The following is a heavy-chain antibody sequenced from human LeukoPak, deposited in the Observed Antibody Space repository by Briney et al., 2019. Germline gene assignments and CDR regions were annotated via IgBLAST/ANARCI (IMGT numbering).Heavy chain of an antibody. V-gene: IGHV3-23*01. CDR2: VSASGGHT. CDR3: AKESGTSRPLDF. J-gene: IGHJ4*02. D-gene: IGHD1-1*01. CDR1: GYTFSNYG. Sequence: GSLRLSCVASGYTFSNYGMTWVRQAPGKGLEWVSAVSASGGHTFNVDSARGRFTVSRDNSKNTLYLQMNSLRADDTAVYYCAKESGTSRPLDFWGQGTLVTVSS.